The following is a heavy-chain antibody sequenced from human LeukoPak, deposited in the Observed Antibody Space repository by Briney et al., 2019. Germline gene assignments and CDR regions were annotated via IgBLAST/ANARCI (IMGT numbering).Heavy chain of an antibody. CDR3: AGRFLEWLLDY. Sequence: SETLSLTCTVSGVSISSSSYYWGWIRQPPGKGLEWIGTIYYSGSTYYNPSLKSRVTISVDTSKNQFSLKLSSVTAADTAVYYCAGRFLEWLLDYWGQGTLVTVSS. CDR2: IYYSGST. D-gene: IGHD3-3*01. V-gene: IGHV4-39*01. CDR1: GVSISSSSYY. J-gene: IGHJ4*02.